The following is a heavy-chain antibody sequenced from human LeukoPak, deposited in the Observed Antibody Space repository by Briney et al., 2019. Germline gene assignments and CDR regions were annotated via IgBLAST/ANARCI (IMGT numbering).Heavy chain of an antibody. V-gene: IGHV4-39*07. Sequence: SETLSLTCTVSGGSVSSTTYYWSWIRQPPGKGLEWIASINHSGSTNYNPSLKSRVTISVDTSKNQFSLKLSSVTAADTAVYYCARYGSGSYYRGPYYFDYWGQGTLVTVSS. CDR1: GGSVSSTTYY. CDR3: ARYGSGSYYRGPYYFDY. D-gene: IGHD3-10*01. J-gene: IGHJ4*02. CDR2: INHSGST.